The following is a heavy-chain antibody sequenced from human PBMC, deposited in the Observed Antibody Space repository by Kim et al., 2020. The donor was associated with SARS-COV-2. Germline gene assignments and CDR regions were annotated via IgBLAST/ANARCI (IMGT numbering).Heavy chain of an antibody. Sequence: SETLSLTCAVYGGSFSGYYWSWIRQPPGKGLEWIGEINHSGSTNYNPSLKSRVTISVDTSKNQFSLKLSSVTAADTAVYYCARGLRMIVEYYFDYWGQGTLVTVSS. V-gene: IGHV4-34*01. D-gene: IGHD3-22*01. CDR1: GGSFSGYY. J-gene: IGHJ4*02. CDR2: INHSGST. CDR3: ARGLRMIVEYYFDY.